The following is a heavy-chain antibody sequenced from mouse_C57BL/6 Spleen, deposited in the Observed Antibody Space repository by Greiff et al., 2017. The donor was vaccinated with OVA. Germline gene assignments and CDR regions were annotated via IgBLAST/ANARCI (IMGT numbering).Heavy chain of an antibody. CDR2: IDPENGDT. V-gene: IGHV14-4*01. D-gene: IGHD2-14*01. J-gene: IGHJ4*01. CDR1: GFNIKDDY. Sequence: VQLQQSGAELVRPGASVKLSCTASGFNIKDDYMHWVKQMPEQGLEWIGWIDPENGDTEYASKFQGKATITADTSSNTAYLQLSSLTSEDTAVYYCTTDYRYAMDYWGQGTSVTVSS. CDR3: TTDYRYAMDY.